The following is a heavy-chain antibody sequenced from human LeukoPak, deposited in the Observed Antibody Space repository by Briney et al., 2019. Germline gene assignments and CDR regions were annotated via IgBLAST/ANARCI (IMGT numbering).Heavy chain of an antibody. D-gene: IGHD2-2*02. J-gene: IGHJ6*03. CDR2: TYTSGST. CDR1: GGSISSYY. Sequence: PSETLSLTCTVSGGSISSYYWSWIRQPAGKGLEWIGRTYTSGSTNYNPSLKSRVTMSVDTSKNQFSLKLSSVTAADTAVYYCARGGCSSTSCYNGFYYYYMDVWGKGTTVTVSS. CDR3: ARGGCSSTSCYNGFYYYYMDV. V-gene: IGHV4-4*07.